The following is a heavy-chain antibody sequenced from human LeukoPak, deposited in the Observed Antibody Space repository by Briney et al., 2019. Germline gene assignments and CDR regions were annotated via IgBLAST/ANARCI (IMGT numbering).Heavy chain of an antibody. Sequence: ASVKVSCKASGYTFTSYGISWVRQAPGQGLEWMGIINPSGGSTNYAQKFQGRVTMTRDTSTSTVYMELSSLRSEDTAVYYCARFAVHRRITVAGQFGLDYWGQGTLVSLSS. CDR2: INPSGGST. V-gene: IGHV1-46*01. CDR1: GYTFTSYG. J-gene: IGHJ4*02. CDR3: ARFAVHRRITVAGQFGLDY. D-gene: IGHD6-19*01.